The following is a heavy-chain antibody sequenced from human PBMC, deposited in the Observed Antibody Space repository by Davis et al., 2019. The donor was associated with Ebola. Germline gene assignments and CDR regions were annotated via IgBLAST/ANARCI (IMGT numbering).Heavy chain of an antibody. D-gene: IGHD6-6*01. CDR2: ISAYNGNT. J-gene: IGHJ5*02. CDR1: GYTFTSYG. CDR3: ARVVVRGGIVPRSRFDP. V-gene: IGHV1-18*01. Sequence: AASVKVSCKASGYTFTSYGISWVRQAPGQGLEWMEWISAYNGNTNYAQRLQGRVTMTTDTSTNTAYMDLRSLRSDDTAVYYCARVVVRGGIVPRSRFDPWGQGTLVTVSS.